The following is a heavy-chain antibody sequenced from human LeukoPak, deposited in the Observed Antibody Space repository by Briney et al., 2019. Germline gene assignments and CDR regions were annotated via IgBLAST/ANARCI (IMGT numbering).Heavy chain of an antibody. D-gene: IGHD3-22*01. CDR1: GGSISSSNW. V-gene: IGHV4-4*02. CDR2: IYHSGST. CDR3: ARGPYYYDSSGYYIPYYGMDV. Sequence: SGTLSPTCAVSGGSISSSNWWSWVRQPPGKGLEWIGEIYHSGSTNYNPSLKSRVTISVDKSKNQFSLKLSSVTAADTAVYYCARGPYYYDSSGYYIPYYGMDVWGQGTTVTVSS. J-gene: IGHJ6*02.